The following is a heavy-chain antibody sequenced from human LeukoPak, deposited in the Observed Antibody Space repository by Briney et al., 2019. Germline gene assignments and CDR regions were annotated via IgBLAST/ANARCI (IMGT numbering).Heavy chain of an antibody. Sequence: ASAKVSCKASGYTFTGYYMHWVRQAPGQGLEWMGWINPNSGGTNYAQKFQGWVTMTRDTSISTAYMELSRLRSDDTAVYYCARGVVPAAYNWFDPWGQGTLVTVSS. CDR2: INPNSGGT. D-gene: IGHD2-2*01. J-gene: IGHJ5*02. CDR3: ARGVVPAAYNWFDP. V-gene: IGHV1-2*04. CDR1: GYTFTGYY.